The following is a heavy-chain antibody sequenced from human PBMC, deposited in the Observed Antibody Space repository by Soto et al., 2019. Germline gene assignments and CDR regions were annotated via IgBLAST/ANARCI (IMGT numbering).Heavy chain of an antibody. CDR2: IYYSGST. D-gene: IGHD2-2*01. CDR1: GGSISSGDYY. Sequence: SETLSLTCTVSGGSISSGDYYWSWIRQPPGKGLEWIGYIYYSGSTYYNPSLKSRVTISVDTSKNQFSLKLSSVTAADTAVYYCARGEITPAENWFDPWGQGTLVTVSS. CDR3: ARGEITPAENWFDP. J-gene: IGHJ5*02. V-gene: IGHV4-30-4*01.